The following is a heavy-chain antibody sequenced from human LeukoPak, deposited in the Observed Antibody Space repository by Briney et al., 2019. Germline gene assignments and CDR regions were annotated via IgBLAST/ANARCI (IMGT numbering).Heavy chain of an antibody. Sequence: GGSLRLSCAASGFTFSSYAMSWVRQAPGKGLEWISAISGSGGSTYYADSVKGRFTISRDNSKNTLYLQMNSLRAEDTAVYYCAKGDYTIFGVVIVFDYWGQGTLVTVSS. CDR2: ISGSGGST. D-gene: IGHD3-3*01. J-gene: IGHJ4*02. V-gene: IGHV3-23*01. CDR1: GFTFSSYA. CDR3: AKGDYTIFGVVIVFDY.